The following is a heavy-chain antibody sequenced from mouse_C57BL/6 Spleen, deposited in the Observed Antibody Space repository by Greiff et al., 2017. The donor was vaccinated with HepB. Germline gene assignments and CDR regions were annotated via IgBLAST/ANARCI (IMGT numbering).Heavy chain of an antibody. V-gene: IGHV1-80*01. Sequence: VQLQQSGAELVKPGASVKISCKASGYAFSSYWMNWVKQRPGKGLEWIGQIYPGDGDTNYNGKFKGKATLTADKSSSTAYMQLSSLTSEDSAVYFCARPITTVVPYWYFDVWGTGTTVTVSS. CDR2: IYPGDGDT. J-gene: IGHJ1*03. CDR3: ARPITTVVPYWYFDV. D-gene: IGHD1-1*01. CDR1: GYAFSSYW.